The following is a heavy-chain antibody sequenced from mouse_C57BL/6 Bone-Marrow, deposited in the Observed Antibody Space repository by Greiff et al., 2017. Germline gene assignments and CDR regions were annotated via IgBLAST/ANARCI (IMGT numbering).Heavy chain of an antibody. V-gene: IGHV14-4*01. CDR2: IDPENGDT. Sequence: VQLQQSGAELVRPGASVTLSCTVSGFNIKDDYMHWVKQRPEQGLEWIGWIDPENGDTEYASKFQGKATITSDTSSNTAYLQLSSLPSEDTAVYYCTTVDYDYFDYWGQGTTLTVSS. D-gene: IGHD2-4*01. J-gene: IGHJ2*01. CDR1: GFNIKDDY. CDR3: TTVDYDYFDY.